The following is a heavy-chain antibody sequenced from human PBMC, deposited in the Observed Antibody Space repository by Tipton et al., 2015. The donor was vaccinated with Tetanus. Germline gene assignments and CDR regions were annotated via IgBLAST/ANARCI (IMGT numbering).Heavy chain of an antibody. CDR2: IIWNGNKI. J-gene: IGHJ4*02. V-gene: IGHV3-9*01. CDR1: GFTFDDYA. Sequence: SLRLSCAASGFTFDDYAMHWVRQVPGKGPEWVAGIIWNGNKIDYVDSVKGRFTISRDTARESVFLQMNSLRAEDSALYYCAKDGYSSVLRRFEEWGQGTLVTVSS. CDR3: AKDGYSSVLRRFEE. D-gene: IGHD6-19*01.